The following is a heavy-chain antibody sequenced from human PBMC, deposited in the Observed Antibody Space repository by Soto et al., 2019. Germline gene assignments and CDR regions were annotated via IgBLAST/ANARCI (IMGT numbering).Heavy chain of an antibody. J-gene: IGHJ6*02. CDR1: GFTFAIYW. CDR2: IYPRDSDS. CDR3: ARGSPSADLPYYYGMDV. Sequence: GESLKISCKGSGFTFAIYWIGWVRQVPGKGLEWMGIIYPRDSDSTYSPSFQGQVTISADKSISTAYLQWSSLQASDTAVYYCARGSPSADLPYYYGMDVWGQGTTVTVSS. V-gene: IGHV5-51*01. D-gene: IGHD2-15*01.